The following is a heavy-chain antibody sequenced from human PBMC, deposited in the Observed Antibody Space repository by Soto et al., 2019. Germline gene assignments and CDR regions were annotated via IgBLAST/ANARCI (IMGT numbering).Heavy chain of an antibody. CDR3: GRQHDSVDTPYSFDT. J-gene: IGHJ5*02. CDR1: GYTFTTYA. CDR2: INAGNGNA. Sequence: QVQLVQSGAEEKKPGASVKVSCKTSGYTFTTYAIHWVRQAPGQRLEWMGWINAGNGNANYSQRFQDRVAITRDTSASAVHKELSSLTSEDAVVYYCGRQHDSVDTPYSFDTWGQGTLVTVSS. D-gene: IGHD2-21*01. V-gene: IGHV1-3*05.